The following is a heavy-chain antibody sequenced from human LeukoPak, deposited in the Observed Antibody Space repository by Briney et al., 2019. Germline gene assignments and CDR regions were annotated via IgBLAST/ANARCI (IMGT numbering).Heavy chain of an antibody. J-gene: IGHJ5*02. CDR2: IYTSGST. Sequence: SETLSLTCTVSGGSINIYYWSWTRQPAGKGLEWIGRIYTSGSTNYNPSLKTRVTMSVDTSKNQFSLKLSSVTAADTAVYYCARGPLTVTRGFDPWGQGTLVTVSS. CDR3: ARGPLTVTRGFDP. D-gene: IGHD4-17*01. V-gene: IGHV4-4*07. CDR1: GGSINIYY.